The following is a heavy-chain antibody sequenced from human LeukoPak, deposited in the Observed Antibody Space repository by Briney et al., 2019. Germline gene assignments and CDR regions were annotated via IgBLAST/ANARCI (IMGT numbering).Heavy chain of an antibody. CDR1: GFTFNIYW. D-gene: IGHD2-2*01. Sequence: GGSLRLSCAASGFTFNIYWMSWVRQAPGKGLEWVANIKQDGSEKYYVDSVKGRFTISRDNAKNSLYLQMNSLRAEDTAVYYCASSNGKVPAAIAFDYWGQGTLVTVSS. V-gene: IGHV3-7*01. J-gene: IGHJ4*02. CDR3: ASSNGKVPAAIAFDY. CDR2: IKQDGSEK.